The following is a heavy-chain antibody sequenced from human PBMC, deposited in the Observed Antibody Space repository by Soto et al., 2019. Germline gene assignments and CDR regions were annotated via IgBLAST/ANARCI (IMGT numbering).Heavy chain of an antibody. CDR1: GFTFGAYT. CDR2: ISYDGNSE. CDR3: ARDGYSGRSDGFDV. V-gene: IGHV3-30*14. Sequence: QMQLVESGGGVVQPGRSLRLSCAASGFTFGAYTMHWVRQAPGKGLVWVGVISYDGNSERYTDSVKGRFTVSRDNSKSTMYLQMNSLRAEDPAVYYCARDGYSGRSDGFDVWGQGTMVTVSS. D-gene: IGHD1-26*01. J-gene: IGHJ3*01.